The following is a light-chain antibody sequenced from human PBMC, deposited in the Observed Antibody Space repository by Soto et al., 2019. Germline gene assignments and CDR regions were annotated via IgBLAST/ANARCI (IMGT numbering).Light chain of an antibody. CDR2: GIS. CDR3: QQGSDWPPTYT. Sequence: EMVLTQSPATLSLSPGERVTLSCRASQSVSNSLVWYQQKAGQAPRLLLYGISYRATGVPARFSGSGSGTDFTLSISILEPEDFAIYYCQQGSDWPPTYTFGQGTKLEIK. CDR1: QSVSNS. V-gene: IGKV3-11*01. J-gene: IGKJ2*01.